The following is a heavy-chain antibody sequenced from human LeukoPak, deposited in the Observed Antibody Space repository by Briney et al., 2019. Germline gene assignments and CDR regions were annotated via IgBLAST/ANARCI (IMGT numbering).Heavy chain of an antibody. J-gene: IGHJ4*02. D-gene: IGHD5-18*01. V-gene: IGHV3-66*04. Sequence: GGYLRLSCAVSGVTVNSNYMNWVRQAPGKGLEWVSILYSGGNAYYADSVKGRFTIFRDNSKNTLYLQVNSLRAEDTAVYYCARQQDTTAPGYWGQGTLVTVSS. CDR2: LYSGGNA. CDR1: GVTVNSNY. CDR3: ARQQDTTAPGY.